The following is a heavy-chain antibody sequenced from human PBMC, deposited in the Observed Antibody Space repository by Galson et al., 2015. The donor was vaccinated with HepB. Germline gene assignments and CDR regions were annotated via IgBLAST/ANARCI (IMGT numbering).Heavy chain of an antibody. Sequence: SVKVSCKASGYTLTTYYIYWARQAPGQGLEWMGWINPNSGGTNYAQKFQGRVSMTRDTSINTAYMELSRLRFDDTAIYFCARANYFDYWGQGSLVTVSS. J-gene: IGHJ4*02. CDR3: ARANYFDY. V-gene: IGHV1-2*02. CDR1: GYTLTTYY. CDR2: INPNSGGT.